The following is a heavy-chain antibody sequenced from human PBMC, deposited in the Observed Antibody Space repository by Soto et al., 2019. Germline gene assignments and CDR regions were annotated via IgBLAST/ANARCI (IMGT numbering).Heavy chain of an antibody. CDR1: GFTFNTYT. D-gene: IGHD3-10*01. CDR2: INSGSNT. CDR3: ARDSTMVRGVIITLYGMDV. Sequence: PGGSLRLSCAASGFTFNTYTMSWVRQAPGKGLEWVATINSGSNTYSADSVKGRFTISRDSSKNMLYLQMNSLRAEDTAVYYCARDSTMVRGVIITLYGMDVWGQGTTVTVSS. J-gene: IGHJ6*02. V-gene: IGHV3-23*05.